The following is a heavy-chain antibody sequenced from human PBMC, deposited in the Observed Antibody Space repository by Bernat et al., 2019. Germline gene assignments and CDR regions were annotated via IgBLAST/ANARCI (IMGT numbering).Heavy chain of an antibody. CDR1: GFTFSSYC. V-gene: IGHV3-7*04. CDR3: ARDYPGDCSSASCPGVFDY. Sequence: EVQLVESGGGLVQPGGSLRLSCAVSGFTFSSYCMSWVRQAPGKGLEWVSRIKQDGSGKCYVDAVKGRFTNSRDNADNSLYLQMNDLRAEDTAVYFCARDYPGDCSSASCPGVFDYWGQGTLVTVSS. CDR2: IKQDGSGK. D-gene: IGHD2-2*01. J-gene: IGHJ4*02.